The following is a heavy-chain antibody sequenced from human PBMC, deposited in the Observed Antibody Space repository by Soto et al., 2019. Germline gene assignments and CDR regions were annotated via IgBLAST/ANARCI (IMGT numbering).Heavy chain of an antibody. Sequence: SVKVSCKASGGTFSSYAISWVRQAPGQGLEWMGGIIPIFGTANYAQKFQGRVTITADESTSTAYMELSSLRSEDTAVYYCAKTGFRTVATSKVYYFDYWGQGTLVTVSS. CDR1: GGTFSSYA. D-gene: IGHD5-12*01. J-gene: IGHJ4*02. CDR3: AKTGFRTVATSKVYYFDY. V-gene: IGHV1-69*13. CDR2: IIPIFGTA.